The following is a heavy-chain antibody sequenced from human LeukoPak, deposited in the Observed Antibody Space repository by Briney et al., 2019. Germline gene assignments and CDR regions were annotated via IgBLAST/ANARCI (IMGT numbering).Heavy chain of an antibody. V-gene: IGHV3-7*01. CDR1: GFTFSSYW. Sequence: GGSLRLSCAASGFTFSSYWMSWVRQAPGKGLEWVANIKQDGSEKYYVDSVKGRFTISRDNAKNSLYLQMNSLRAEETAVYYCAREGGSGTFDYWGQGTLVTVSS. D-gene: IGHD1/OR15-1a*01. J-gene: IGHJ4*02. CDR2: IKQDGSEK. CDR3: AREGGSGTFDY.